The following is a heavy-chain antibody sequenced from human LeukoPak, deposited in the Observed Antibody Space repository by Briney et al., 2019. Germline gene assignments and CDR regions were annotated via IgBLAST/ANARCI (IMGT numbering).Heavy chain of an antibody. J-gene: IGHJ5*02. CDR3: ARGYCSGGSCYRYNWFDP. CDR1: GYTFTGYY. V-gene: IGHV1-2*02. CDR2: INPNSGGT. Sequence: GASVRVSCKASGYTFTGYYLHWVRQAPGQGLGWMGWINPNSGGTNYAQKFQGRVTMTRDTSISTAYMELSRLRSDDTAVYYCARGYCSGGSCYRYNWFDPWGQGTLVTVSS. D-gene: IGHD2-15*01.